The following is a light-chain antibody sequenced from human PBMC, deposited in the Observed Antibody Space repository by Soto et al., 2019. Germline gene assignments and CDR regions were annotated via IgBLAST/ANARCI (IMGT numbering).Light chain of an antibody. CDR1: SSNIGAGYD. J-gene: IGLJ1*01. Sequence: QSVLTQPPSVSGAPGQRVTISCTGSSSNIGAGYDVHWYQQLPGTAPKLLMYGNSNRPSGVPDRFSGTKSGTSASLAISGLQAEDEADYYCQSYDTILSAYVFGTGTKLTVL. CDR3: QSYDTILSAYV. CDR2: GNS. V-gene: IGLV1-40*01.